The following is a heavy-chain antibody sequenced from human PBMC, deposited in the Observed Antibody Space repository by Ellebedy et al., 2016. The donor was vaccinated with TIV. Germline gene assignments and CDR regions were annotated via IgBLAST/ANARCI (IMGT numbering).Heavy chain of an antibody. CDR3: ARGPRTYYYDSSGYYFWYYGMDV. V-gene: IGHV4-59*01. Sequence: SETLSLXCTVSGGSISSYYWSWIRQPPGKGLEWIGYIYYSGSTNYNPSLKSRVTISVDTSKNQFSLKLSSVTAADTAVYYCARGPRTYYYDSSGYYFWYYGMDVWGQGTTVTVSS. CDR1: GGSISSYY. CDR2: IYYSGST. D-gene: IGHD3-22*01. J-gene: IGHJ6*02.